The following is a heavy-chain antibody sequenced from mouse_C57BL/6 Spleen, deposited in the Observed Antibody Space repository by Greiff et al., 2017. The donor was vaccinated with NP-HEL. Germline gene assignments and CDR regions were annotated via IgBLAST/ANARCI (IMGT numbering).Heavy chain of an antibody. CDR3: ARGWGPEYFDY. CDR1: GYSITSGYD. J-gene: IGHJ2*01. CDR2: ISYSGST. Sequence: EVQLVESGPGMVKPSQSLSLTCTVTGYSITSGYDWHWIRHFPGNKLEWMGYISYSGSTNYNPSLKSRISITHDTSKNHFFLKLNSVTTEDTATYYCARGWGPEYFDYWGQGTTLTVSS. V-gene: IGHV3-1*01. D-gene: IGHD4-1*01.